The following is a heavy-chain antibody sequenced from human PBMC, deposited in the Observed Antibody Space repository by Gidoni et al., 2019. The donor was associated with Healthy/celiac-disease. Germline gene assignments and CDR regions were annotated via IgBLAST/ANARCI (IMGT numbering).Heavy chain of an antibody. CDR2: IYYSGST. CDR1: GGSISSSSYY. Sequence: QLQLQESGPGLVKPSETLSLTCTVSGGSISSSSYYWGWIRQPPGKGLEWIGSIYYSGSTYSHPSLKTRVTISGNTSKNQFSLKLSSVTAADKAVDYFARPFKFDFDFWGQGTPVTVSS. V-gene: IGHV4-39*01. J-gene: IGHJ4*03. CDR3: ARPFKFDFDF.